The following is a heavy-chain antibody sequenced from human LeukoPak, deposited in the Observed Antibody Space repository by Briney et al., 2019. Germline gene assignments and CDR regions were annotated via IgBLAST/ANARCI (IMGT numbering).Heavy chain of an antibody. CDR1: GFTFSSYW. D-gene: IGHD3-10*01. J-gene: IGHJ5*02. CDR2: IKQDGSEN. Sequence: GGSLRLSCAASGFTFSSYWMSWVRQAPGKGLEWVANIKQDGSENYYVDSVKGRFTISRDNARNSLYLQMNSLRAEDTAVYYCARADSYYYGSGMRYYWFDPWGQGTLVTVSS. CDR3: ARADSYYYGSGMRYYWFDP. V-gene: IGHV3-7*04.